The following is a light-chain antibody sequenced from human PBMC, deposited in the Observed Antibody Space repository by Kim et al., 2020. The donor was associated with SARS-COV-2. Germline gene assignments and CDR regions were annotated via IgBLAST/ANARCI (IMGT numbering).Light chain of an antibody. CDR2: GVS. CDR1: QTVSRY. CDR3: QQYGFSPNT. J-gene: IGKJ2*01. V-gene: IGKV3-20*01. Sequence: QVERTPLSSRDGQTVSRYLAWYQQKPGQAPRTLIRGVSSGTTGIAERYSGSGCGRDFTLTISRLEPGDFAVYYCQQYGFSPNTLGQETKLEI.